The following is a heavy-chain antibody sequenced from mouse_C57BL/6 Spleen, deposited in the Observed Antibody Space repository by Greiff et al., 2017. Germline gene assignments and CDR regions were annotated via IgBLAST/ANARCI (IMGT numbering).Heavy chain of an antibody. D-gene: IGHD1-1*01. J-gene: IGHJ4*01. V-gene: IGHV1-74*01. CDR3: TRPYYYGSSDYYAMDY. CDR2: IHPSDSDT. CDR1: GYTFTSYW. Sequence: VQLQQPGAELVKPGASVKVSCKVSGYTFTSYWMHWVKQRPGQGLEWIGRIHPSDSDTNYNQKFKGKATLTVDKSSSTAYMELSSLTNEDSAVYYCTRPYYYGSSDYYAMDYWGQGTSVTVSS.